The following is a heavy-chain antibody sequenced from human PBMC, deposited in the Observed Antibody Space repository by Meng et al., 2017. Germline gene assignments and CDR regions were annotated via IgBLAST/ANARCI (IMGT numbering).Heavy chain of an antibody. CDR3: AREVSSGWYRDAFDI. CDR2: IYYSGST. J-gene: IGHJ3*02. Sequence: SETLSLTCTVSGGSISSYYWSWIRQPPGKGLEWIGYIYYSGSTNYNPSLKSRVTISVDTSKNQFSLKLSSVTAADTAVYYCAREVSSGWYRDAFDIWGQGERV. V-gene: IGHV4-59*01. CDR1: GGSISSYY. D-gene: IGHD6-19*01.